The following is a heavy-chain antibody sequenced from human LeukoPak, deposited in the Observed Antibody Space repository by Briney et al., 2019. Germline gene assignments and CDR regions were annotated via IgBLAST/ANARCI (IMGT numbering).Heavy chain of an antibody. CDR2: INHSGST. CDR1: GGSFSGYY. CDR3: ARGKAYYYYMDV. Sequence: SETLSLTCAVYGGSFSGYYWSWIRQPPGKGLEWIGEINHSGSTNYNPSLKRRVTISVDTSKNQFSLKLSSVTAADTAVYYCARGKAYYYYMDVWGKGTTVTVSS. J-gene: IGHJ6*03. V-gene: IGHV4-34*01.